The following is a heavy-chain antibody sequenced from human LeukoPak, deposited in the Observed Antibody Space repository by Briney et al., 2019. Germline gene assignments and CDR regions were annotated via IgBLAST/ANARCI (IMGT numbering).Heavy chain of an antibody. CDR3: AKALGSTVTTRTYFDY. D-gene: IGHD4-17*01. J-gene: IGHJ4*02. V-gene: IGHV3-9*01. CDR1: GFTFHDDA. Sequence: GGSLRLSCAASGFTFHDDAMRWVRHAPGKGMEWVSGLSWNAANIGYAESVRGRFTISRDNAGNSLYLQMNSLRPEDTALYYCAKALGSTVTTRTYFDYWGQGTLVTVSS. CDR2: LSWNAANI.